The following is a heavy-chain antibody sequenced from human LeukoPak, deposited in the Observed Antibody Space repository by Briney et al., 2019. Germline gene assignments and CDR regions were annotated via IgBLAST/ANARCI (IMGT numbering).Heavy chain of an antibody. CDR3: ARCTPSIRAAAVRVDFDP. CDR2: INANRVGA. CDR1: GYTFTGYY. D-gene: IGHD6-13*01. J-gene: IGHJ5*02. V-gene: IGHV1-2*02. Sequence: VASAKVSCKASGYTFTGYYMHWVRQAPGQGLEWMGWINANRVGANYAKKFQGRVTMTRDTSISTAYMELSSLRSDDTAVYYCARCTPSIRAAAVRVDFDPWGQGPLVTV.